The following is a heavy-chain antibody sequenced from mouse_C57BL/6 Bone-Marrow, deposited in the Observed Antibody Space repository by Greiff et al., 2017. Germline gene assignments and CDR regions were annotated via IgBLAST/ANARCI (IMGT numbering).Heavy chain of an antibody. CDR2: IDPSDSYT. V-gene: IGHV1-50*01. Sequence: VQLQQPGAELVKPGASVKLSCKASGYTFTSYWMQWVKQRPGQGLEWIGEIDPSDSYTNYNQKFKGKATLTVDTSSSTAYMQLSSLTSEDSAVYYCARVGEGDAMDYWGQGTSVTVSS. J-gene: IGHJ4*01. CDR3: ARVGEGDAMDY. CDR1: GYTFTSYW.